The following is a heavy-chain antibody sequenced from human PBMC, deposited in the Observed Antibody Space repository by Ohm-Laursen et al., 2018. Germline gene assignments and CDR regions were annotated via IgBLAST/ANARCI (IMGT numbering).Heavy chain of an antibody. J-gene: IGHJ4*02. CDR3: AKRSSTSGADDY. V-gene: IGHV3-23*01. Sequence: GSLRLSCSASGFTFSDYYMSWICQAPGKGLEWVSAISGSGGGTFYADSVKGRFTISRDNSKNTLYLQMSSLRAEDTAVYYCAKRSSTSGADDYWGQGTLVTVSS. CDR1: GFTFSDYY. CDR2: ISGSGGGT. D-gene: IGHD6-6*01.